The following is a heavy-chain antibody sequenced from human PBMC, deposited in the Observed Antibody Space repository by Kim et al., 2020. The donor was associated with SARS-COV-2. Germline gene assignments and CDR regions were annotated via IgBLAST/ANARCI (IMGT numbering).Heavy chain of an antibody. CDR2: INTNTGNP. D-gene: IGHD4-4*01. Sequence: ASVKVSCKASGYTFTSYAMNWVRQAPGQGLEWMGWINTNTGNPTYAQGFTGRFVFALDTSVSTAYLQISSLKAEDTAVYYCAREIYSNYGDNWFDPWGQGTLVTVSS. CDR1: GYTFTSYA. J-gene: IGHJ5*02. V-gene: IGHV7-4-1*02. CDR3: AREIYSNYGDNWFDP.